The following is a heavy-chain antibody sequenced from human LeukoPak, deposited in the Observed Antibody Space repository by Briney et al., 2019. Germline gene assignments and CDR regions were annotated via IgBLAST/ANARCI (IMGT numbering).Heavy chain of an antibody. D-gene: IGHD3-3*01. Sequence: GGPLRHSCAASGFTSSSYAMSCVPQAPGKRLEQGSAISGSSGSTCYAVSVKGRFTISRDKSKNTLYLQMNSLRAEVTAVYYCAKSYYDFWSGYYFPDFWGQGTLVTVSS. J-gene: IGHJ4*02. CDR3: AKSYYDFWSGYYFPDF. CDR1: GFTSSSYA. V-gene: IGHV3-23*01. CDR2: ISGSSGST.